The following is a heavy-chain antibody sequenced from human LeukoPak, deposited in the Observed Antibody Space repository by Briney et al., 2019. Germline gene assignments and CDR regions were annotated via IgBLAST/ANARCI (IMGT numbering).Heavy chain of an antibody. J-gene: IGHJ4*02. CDR2: IYSGGST. D-gene: IGHD3-3*01. V-gene: IGHV3-66*01. CDR3: AREYYDFWSGYPYFDY. Sequence: GGSLRLSCAASGFTVSSNYMSWVRQAPGKGLEWVSVIYSGGSTYYADSVKGRFTISRDNSKNTLYLQMNSLRAEDTAVYYCAREYYDFWSGYPYFDYWGQGTLVTVSS. CDR1: GFTVSSNY.